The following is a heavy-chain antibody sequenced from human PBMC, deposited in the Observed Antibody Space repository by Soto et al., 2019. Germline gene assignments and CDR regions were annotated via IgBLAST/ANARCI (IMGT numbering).Heavy chain of an antibody. Sequence: EVQLVESGGGLIQPGGSLRLSCAASGFTVSSNYMSWVRQAPGKGLEWVSVIYSGGSTYYADSVKGRFTISRDNSKNTLYLQMNSLRDEDTTVYYCASGDGNWNIPCWFDPWGKGTLVTVSS. V-gene: IGHV3-53*01. CDR1: GFTVSSNY. CDR3: ASGDGNWNIPCWFDP. D-gene: IGHD1-1*01. CDR2: IYSGGST. J-gene: IGHJ5*02.